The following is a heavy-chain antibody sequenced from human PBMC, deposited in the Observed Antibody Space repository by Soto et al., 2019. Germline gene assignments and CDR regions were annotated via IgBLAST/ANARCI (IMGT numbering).Heavy chain of an antibody. CDR3: ARRRTPDY. CDR1: GVSISSYY. CDR2: IYYSGST. V-gene: IGHV4-59*01. J-gene: IGHJ4*02. Sequence: QVQLQESGPGLVKPSETLSLTCTVSGVSISSYYWSWIRQPPGKGLEWIGYIYYSGSTNYNPSLKSRVTISVDTSKNQFSLKLSSVTAADTAVYYCARRRTPDYWGQGTLVTVSS.